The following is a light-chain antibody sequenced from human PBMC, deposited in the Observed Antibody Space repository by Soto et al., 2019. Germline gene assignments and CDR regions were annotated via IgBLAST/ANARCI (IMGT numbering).Light chain of an antibody. CDR2: DVT. J-gene: IGLJ7*01. CDR3: SSYTTSGTPV. V-gene: IGLV2-14*03. Sequence: QSALTQPASVSGSPGQSITISFTGTSADVGAYDYVSWYQHHPGKGPKLMIFDVTIRPSGVSNRFSGSKSGNTASLTISGLQAEDEADYNCSSYTTSGTPVFGGGTQLTVL. CDR1: SADVGAYDY.